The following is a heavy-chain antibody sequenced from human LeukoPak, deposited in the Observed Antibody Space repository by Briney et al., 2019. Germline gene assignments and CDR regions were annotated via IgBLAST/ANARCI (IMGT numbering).Heavy chain of an antibody. V-gene: IGHV1-69*06. CDR2: IIPIFGTA. Sequence: GASVKVSCKASGGTFSSYAISWVRQAPGQGLGWMGGIIPIFGTANYAQKFQGRVTITADKSTSTAYMELSSLRSEDTAVYYCARETTIPPYYFDYWGLGSQVTVSP. CDR3: ARETTIPPYYFDY. D-gene: IGHD3-9*01. CDR1: GGTFSSYA. J-gene: IGHJ4*02.